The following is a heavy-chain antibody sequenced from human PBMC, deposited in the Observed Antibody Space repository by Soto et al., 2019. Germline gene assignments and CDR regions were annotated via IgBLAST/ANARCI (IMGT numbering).Heavy chain of an antibody. CDR2: ISAYNGDT. CDR3: ARDGSCSDGASFRDYNYNGMDV. CDR1: GYTFPRSG. J-gene: IGHJ6*02. Sequence: QVQLVQSGDEVKKPGASVKVSCKASGYTFPRSGITWVRQAPGQGLEWMGWISAYNGDTNYAQKFQGRATMTTDRSTSSDYMQLRSRTYDDTAVYYCARDGSCSDGASFRDYNYNGMDVWGQGTTVTVSS. D-gene: IGHD2-15*01. V-gene: IGHV1-18*01.